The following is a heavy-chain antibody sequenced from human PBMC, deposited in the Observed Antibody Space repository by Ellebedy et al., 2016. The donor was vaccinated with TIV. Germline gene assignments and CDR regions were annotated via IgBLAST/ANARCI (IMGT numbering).Heavy chain of an antibody. Sequence: SETLSLTCTVSGGSVSNFYWSWIRQPPGKGLEWMGYIYDYIGTTNYNPSLKSRVTISVDTPKNQVSLKLTSVTAADTAVYYCARLNLVRRVTAPHFDSWGQGTLVTVSA. J-gene: IGHJ4*02. CDR1: GGSVSNFY. CDR2: IYDYIGTT. CDR3: ARLNLVRRVTAPHFDS. D-gene: IGHD3-10*01. V-gene: IGHV4-59*08.